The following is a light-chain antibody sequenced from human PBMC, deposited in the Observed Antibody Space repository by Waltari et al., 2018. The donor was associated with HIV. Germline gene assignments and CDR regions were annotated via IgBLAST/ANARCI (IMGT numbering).Light chain of an antibody. CDR3: SSYADRNGFYVV. CDR1: NSAIGGYNY. CDR2: EVT. Sequence: QSALTQPPSASGSPGQSVTIPCTETNSAIGGYNYVSWSQQHPGKAPNLVISEVTKRPSGVPDRFSGSKSGTTASLTVSGLQAEDEADYYCSSYADRNGFYVVFGGGTRLTVL. J-gene: IGLJ2*01. V-gene: IGLV2-8*01.